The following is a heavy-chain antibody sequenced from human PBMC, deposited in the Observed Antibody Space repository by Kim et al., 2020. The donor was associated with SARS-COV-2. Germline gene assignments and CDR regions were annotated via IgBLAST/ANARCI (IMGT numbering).Heavy chain of an antibody. J-gene: IGHJ4*02. CDR2: ISICNDNT. V-gene: IGHV1-3*04. D-gene: IGHD6-19*01. CDR1: GYTFINYV. Sequence: ASVKVSCKASGYTFINYVMHWVRQAPGQRPEWMGLISICNDNTKFSQKFQVRVTITRDTSASTAYMELTSLRSEDTVIYYCPRGIGLAFDYWGLGTLVTV. CDR3: PRGIGLAFDY.